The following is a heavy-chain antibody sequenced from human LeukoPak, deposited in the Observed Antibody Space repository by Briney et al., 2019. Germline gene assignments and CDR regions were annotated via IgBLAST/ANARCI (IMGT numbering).Heavy chain of an antibody. CDR2: IKQDGSEK. V-gene: IGHV3-7*01. CDR1: GFTFSRYW. J-gene: IGHJ4*02. D-gene: IGHD6-6*01. Sequence: GGSLRLSCAASGFTFSRYWMTWVRQAPGKGLEWVANIKQDGSEKYYVDSVKGRFTISRDNAKNSLYLQMNSLRAEDTAVYYCAREESSSSGYYFDYWGQGALVTVSS. CDR3: AREESSSSGYYFDY.